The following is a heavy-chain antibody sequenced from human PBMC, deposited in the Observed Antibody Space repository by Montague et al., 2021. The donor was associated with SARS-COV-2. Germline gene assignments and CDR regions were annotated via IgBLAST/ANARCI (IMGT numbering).Heavy chain of an antibody. CDR1: DGSINTDTYF. CDR3: ARGAKYYGFYHPFGD. Sequence: TLSLTCTVSDGSINTDTYFWSWIRQPAGKGLEWIGRIWTSGTTKYNPTLKSRVTMSMDTSKKQFSLNVTSATAADTAVYYCARGAKYYGFYHPFGDWGQGALVTVSS. CDR2: IWTSGTT. V-gene: IGHV4-61*02. D-gene: IGHD3-16*01. J-gene: IGHJ4*02.